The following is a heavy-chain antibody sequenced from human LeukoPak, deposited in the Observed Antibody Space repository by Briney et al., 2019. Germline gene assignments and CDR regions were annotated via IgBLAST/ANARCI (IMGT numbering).Heavy chain of an antibody. Sequence: AASEKVSCKASGYTFTCYGISWVRQAPGQGLEWMGWISAYNGNTNYAQMLQGRVTMTTDTSTSTAYMELRSLRSDDTAVYYCARDTSGSGSQDYWGQGTLVTVSS. D-gene: IGHD3-10*01. CDR3: ARDTSGSGSQDY. J-gene: IGHJ4*02. CDR1: GYTFTCYG. CDR2: ISAYNGNT. V-gene: IGHV1-18*01.